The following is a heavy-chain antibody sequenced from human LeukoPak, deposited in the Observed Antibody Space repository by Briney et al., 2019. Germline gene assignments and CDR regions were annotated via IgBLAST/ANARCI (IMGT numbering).Heavy chain of an antibody. CDR2: IYYSEST. CDR1: GGSISSYY. D-gene: IGHD6-19*01. J-gene: IGHJ4*02. V-gene: IGHV4-59*08. Sequence: PSETLSLTCTVSGGSISSYYWSWIRQPPGKGLEWIGYIYYSESTNYNPSLKSRVSISVDTSKNQFSLKLSSVTAADTAVYYCARQRSDLTGIAVFDYWGQGTLVTVSS. CDR3: ARQRSDLTGIAVFDY.